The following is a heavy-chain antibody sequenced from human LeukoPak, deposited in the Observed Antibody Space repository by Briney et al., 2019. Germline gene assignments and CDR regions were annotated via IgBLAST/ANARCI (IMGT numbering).Heavy chain of an antibody. CDR1: GFDFSTYS. J-gene: IGHJ6*03. Sequence: GGPLRLSCEVSGFDFSTYSMNWVRQAPGKGLEWVSSISGSSTYKFYADSVKGRFTISRDNAKNSVYLQMNSLRADDTAVYYCARFAAGGSYYYYMDVWGKGTTVTVSS. CDR2: ISGSSTYK. D-gene: IGHD6-25*01. V-gene: IGHV3-21*01. CDR3: ARFAAGGSYYYYMDV.